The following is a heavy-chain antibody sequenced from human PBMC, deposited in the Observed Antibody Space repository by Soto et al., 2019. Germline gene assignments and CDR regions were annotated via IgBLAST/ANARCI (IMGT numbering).Heavy chain of an antibody. D-gene: IGHD6-13*01. CDR3: ARRGYGLDV. V-gene: IGHV4-39*01. J-gene: IGHJ6*02. CDR1: GVPISSTSYF. Sequence: QVQLQESGPRLVKPSETVSLTCSVSGVPISSTSYFWAWIRQPPGKGLVWIGSTYLDGRISYNPSLESRLTISVDTSKNHFSLTMTSVTASDTALYYCARRGYGLDVWGQGTTVKVSS. CDR2: TYLDGRI.